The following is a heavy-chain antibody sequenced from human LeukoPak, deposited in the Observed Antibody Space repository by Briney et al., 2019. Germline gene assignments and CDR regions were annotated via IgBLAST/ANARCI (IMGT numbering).Heavy chain of an antibody. CDR1: GFTFSDYY. CDR2: ITAGSTYT. Sequence: GGSLRLSCAASGFTFSDYYMSWIRQAPGKGPEWISYITAGSTYTNYADSVKGRFTISRDNAKKSLYLQMNSLRAEDTAVYYCARVGVGTVAGNYFDDWGQGTLVTVSS. CDR3: ARVGVGTVAGNYFDD. J-gene: IGHJ4*02. D-gene: IGHD6-19*01. V-gene: IGHV3-11*06.